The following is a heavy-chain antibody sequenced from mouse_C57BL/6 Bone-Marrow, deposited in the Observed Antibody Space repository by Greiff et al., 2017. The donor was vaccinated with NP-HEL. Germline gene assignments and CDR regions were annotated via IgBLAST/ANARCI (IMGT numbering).Heavy chain of an antibody. CDR2: IYPRSGNT. Sequence: QVQLQQSGAELARPGASVKLSCKASGYTFTSYGISWVKQRTGQGIEWIGEIYPRSGNTYYNEKFKGKATLTADKSSSTAYMELRSLTSEDSAVYFCARTPRCYYCYFDYWGQGTTLTVSS. D-gene: IGHD2-3*01. CDR3: ARTPRCYYCYFDY. CDR1: GYTFTSYG. J-gene: IGHJ2*01. V-gene: IGHV1-81*01.